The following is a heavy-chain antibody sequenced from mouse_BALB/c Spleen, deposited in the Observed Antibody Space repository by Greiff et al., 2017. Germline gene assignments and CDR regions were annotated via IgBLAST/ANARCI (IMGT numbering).Heavy chain of an antibody. V-gene: IGHV1-15*01. Sequence: QVHVKQSGAELVRPGASVTLSCKASGYTFTDYEMHWVKQTPVHGLEWIGAIDPETGGTAYNQKFKGKATLTADKSSSTAYMQLSSLTSEDSAVYYCTRGEVRVYFDYWGQGTTLTVSS. CDR2: IDPETGGT. J-gene: IGHJ2*01. CDR1: GYTFTDYE. CDR3: TRGEVRVYFDY. D-gene: IGHD2-14*01.